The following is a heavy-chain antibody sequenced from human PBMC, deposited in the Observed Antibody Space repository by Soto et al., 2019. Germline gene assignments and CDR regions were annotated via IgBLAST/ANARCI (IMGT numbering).Heavy chain of an antibody. V-gene: IGHV1-46*01. CDR1: GYTFTSYY. J-gene: IGHJ4*02. CDR2: INPSGGST. CDR3: ARIHLTGYDY. Sequence: ASVKVSCKASGYTFTSYYMRWVRQATGQGLEWMGIINPSGGSTSYAQKFQGRVTMTRDTSTSTVYMELSSLRSEDTAVYYCARIHLTGYDYWGQGTLVTVSS. D-gene: IGHD3-9*01.